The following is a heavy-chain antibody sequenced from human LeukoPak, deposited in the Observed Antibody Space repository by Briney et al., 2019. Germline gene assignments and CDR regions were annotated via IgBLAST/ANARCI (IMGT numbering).Heavy chain of an antibody. CDR1: GGSFSGYY. Sequence: SETLSLTCAVYGGSFSGYYWSWIRQPPGKGLEWIGEINHSGSTNYNPSLKSRVTMSVDTSKNQFSLKLSSVTAADTAVYYCVGQDGMDVWGQGTTATVSS. CDR2: INHSGST. J-gene: IGHJ6*02. V-gene: IGHV4-34*01. CDR3: VGQDGMDV.